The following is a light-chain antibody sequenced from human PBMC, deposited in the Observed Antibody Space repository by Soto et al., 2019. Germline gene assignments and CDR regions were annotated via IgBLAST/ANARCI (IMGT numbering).Light chain of an antibody. CDR3: SSFSQTSTEVI. CDR2: DVS. J-gene: IGLJ2*01. CDR1: SSDVGGYNY. Sequence: QSVLTQPASVSGSPGQSITIPCSGSSSDVGGYNYAAWYQQHPGKVPKLMIYDVSNRPSGVSNRFSGSKSGYTAALTISGLQAEDEADYFCSSFSQTSTEVIFGGGTKLTVL. V-gene: IGLV2-14*03.